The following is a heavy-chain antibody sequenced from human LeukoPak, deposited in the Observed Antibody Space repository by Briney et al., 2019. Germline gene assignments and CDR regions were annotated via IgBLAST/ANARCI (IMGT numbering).Heavy chain of an antibody. CDR3: ARDGSGGPSMDV. J-gene: IGHJ6*02. CDR1: GITFGNNW. CDR2: INSDGGGA. D-gene: IGHD2-15*01. V-gene: IGHV3-74*01. Sequence: GGSLRLSCAASGITFGNNWMHWVRQGPGKGLVWISRINSDGGGAIYADSVKGRFTVSRDNAKNTLYLQMNSLRAEDTAVYYRARDGSGGPSMDVWGQGTTVTVSS.